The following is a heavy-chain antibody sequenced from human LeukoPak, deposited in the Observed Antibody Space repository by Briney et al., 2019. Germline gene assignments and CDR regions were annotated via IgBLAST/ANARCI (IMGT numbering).Heavy chain of an antibody. V-gene: IGHV3-23*01. D-gene: IGHD3-10*01. CDR1: GSTFSSYA. CDR3: AKDLVTMVRGARDYYMDV. Sequence: GGSLRLSCAASGSTFSSYAMSWVRQAPGKGLEWVSAISGSGGSTYYADSVKGRFTISRDNSKNTLYLQMNSLRAEDTAVYYCAKDLVTMVRGARDYYMDVWGKGTTVTVSS. J-gene: IGHJ6*03. CDR2: ISGSGGST.